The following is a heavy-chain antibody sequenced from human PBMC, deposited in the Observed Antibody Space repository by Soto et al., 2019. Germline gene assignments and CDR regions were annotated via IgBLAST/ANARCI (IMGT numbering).Heavy chain of an antibody. J-gene: IGHJ3*02. CDR3: ARSMVGYGENAFDI. CDR2: IYYSGST. V-gene: IGHV4-39*01. D-gene: IGHD3-10*01. Sequence: SETLSLTCTVSGGSISSSSYYWGWIRQPPGKGLEWIGSIYYSGSTYYNPSLKSRVTISVDTSKNQFSLKLSSVTAADTAVYYCARSMVGYGENAFDIWGQGTMVTVSS. CDR1: GGSISSSSYY.